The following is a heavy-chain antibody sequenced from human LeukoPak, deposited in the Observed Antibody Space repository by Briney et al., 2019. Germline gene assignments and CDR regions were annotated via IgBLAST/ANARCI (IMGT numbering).Heavy chain of an antibody. J-gene: IGHJ6*03. Sequence: SETLSLTCAVSGGSISSSNWWSWVRQPPGKGLEWIGEIYHSGRTNYNPSLKSRVTISVDTSKNQFSLKLSSVTAADTAVYYCARHGPPRAGWGRKYYYMDVWGKGTTVTISS. CDR1: GGSISSSNW. CDR3: ARHGPPRAGWGRKYYYMDV. D-gene: IGHD3-16*01. V-gene: IGHV4-4*02. CDR2: IYHSGRT.